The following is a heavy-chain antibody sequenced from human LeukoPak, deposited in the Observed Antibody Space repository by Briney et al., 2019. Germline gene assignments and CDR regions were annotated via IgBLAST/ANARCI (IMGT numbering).Heavy chain of an antibody. J-gene: IGHJ1*01. CDR1: GFTFSSYG. CDR2: IRYDGGNK. CDR3: AKDLIVGATPDQYFQH. Sequence: GGSLRLSCAASGFTFSSYGMHWVRQAPGKGLEGGAFIRYDGGNKYYADSVKGRFTISRDNSKNTLDLQMNSLRAEDTAVYYCAKDLIVGATPDQYFQHWGQGTLVTVSS. V-gene: IGHV3-30*02. D-gene: IGHD1-26*01.